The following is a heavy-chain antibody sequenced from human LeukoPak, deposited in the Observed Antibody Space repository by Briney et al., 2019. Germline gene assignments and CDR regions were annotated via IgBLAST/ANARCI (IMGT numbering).Heavy chain of an antibody. V-gene: IGHV3-23*01. CDR2: ISGSGGST. CDR1: GFTFSSYA. J-gene: IGHJ3*02. D-gene: IGHD3-22*01. Sequence: SGGSLRLSCAASGFTFSSYAMNWVRQAPGKGLEWVSAISGSGGSTYYADSVKGRFTISRDNSKNTLYLQMNSLRAEDTAVYYCAKRYDSSGYYPPDAFDIWGQGTMVTVSS. CDR3: AKRYDSSGYYPPDAFDI.